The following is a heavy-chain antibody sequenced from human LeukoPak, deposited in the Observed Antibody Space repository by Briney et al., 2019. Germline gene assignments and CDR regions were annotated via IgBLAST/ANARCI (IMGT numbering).Heavy chain of an antibody. CDR1: GFTFSSYG. CDR3: AKDWGRGSYTPGGFDY. V-gene: IGHV3-30*18. J-gene: IGHJ4*02. CDR2: MSSDGSNK. Sequence: PGGSLRLSCAASGFTFSSYGMHWVRQAPGKGLEWVAVMSSDGSNKYYADSVKGRFTISRDNSKNTLYLQMNSLRAEDTAVYYCAKDWGRGSYTPGGFDYWGQGTLVTVSS. D-gene: IGHD1-26*01.